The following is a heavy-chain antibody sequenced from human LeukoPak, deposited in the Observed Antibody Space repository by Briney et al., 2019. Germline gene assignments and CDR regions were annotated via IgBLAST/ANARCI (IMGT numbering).Heavy chain of an antibody. J-gene: IGHJ3*02. CDR1: GFTFSQYW. V-gene: IGHV3-7*01. CDR3: ASWVVVHAFDI. D-gene: IGHD2-2*01. Sequence: GGSLRLSCAASGFTFSQYWMSWVRQAPGKGLEWVANIKHDGSEKQDGSEKNYVDSVKGRFTISRDNAKNSLYLQMNSLRAEDTAVYYCASWVVVHAFDIWGQGTMVTVSS. CDR2: IKHDGSEKQDGSEK.